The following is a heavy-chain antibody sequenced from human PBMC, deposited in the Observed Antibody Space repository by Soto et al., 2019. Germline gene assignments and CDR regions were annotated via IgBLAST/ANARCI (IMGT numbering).Heavy chain of an antibody. CDR3: SRGGTTFLDS. V-gene: IGHV3-74*01. CDR1: GFTFSSYW. Sequence: DVQLVESGGGLVQPGGSLRLSCAASGFTFSSYWMHWVRQAPGKGLVWVSRITPDGSSTSYADSVRGRFTMSRDNAKNTLYLQMSSRRAEDTAVYYCSRGGTTFLDSWGQGAVVPVSS. D-gene: IGHD1-7*01. CDR2: ITPDGSST. J-gene: IGHJ4*02.